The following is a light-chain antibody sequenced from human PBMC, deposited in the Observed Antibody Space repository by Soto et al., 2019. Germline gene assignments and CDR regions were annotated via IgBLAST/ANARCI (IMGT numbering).Light chain of an antibody. CDR3: LQDYSYPRT. Sequence: QMTQSPSTLSASVGYRVTITGRASQSISSWLAWYQQKPGKAPKLLIYDASSLERGVPSRFSGSGSGTEFTLTISSLQPEDFATYYCLQDYSYPRTFGQGTKVDIK. V-gene: IGKV1-5*01. CDR1: QSISSW. J-gene: IGKJ1*01. CDR2: DAS.